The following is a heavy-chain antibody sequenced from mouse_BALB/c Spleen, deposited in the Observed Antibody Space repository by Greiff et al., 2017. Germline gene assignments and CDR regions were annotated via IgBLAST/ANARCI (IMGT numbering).Heavy chain of an antibody. J-gene: IGHJ4*01. V-gene: IGHV5-4*02. Sequence: EVQRVESGGGLVKPGGSLKLSCAASGFTFSDYYMYWVRQTPEKRLEWVATISDGGSYTYYPDSVKGRFTISRDNAKNNLYLQMSSLKSEDTAMYYCASTTYYYAMDYWGQGTSVTVSS. CDR2: ISDGGSYT. CDR1: GFTFSDYY. CDR3: ASTTYYYAMDY. D-gene: IGHD2-12*01.